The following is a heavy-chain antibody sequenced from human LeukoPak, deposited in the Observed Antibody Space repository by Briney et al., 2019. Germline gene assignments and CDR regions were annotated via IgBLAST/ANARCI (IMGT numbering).Heavy chain of an antibody. D-gene: IGHD2-8*01. J-gene: IGHJ4*02. CDR3: ARVFLAVGYCTNGVCYTSRYFDY. Sequence: LRLSCAASGFTFSSYAMSWIRQHPGKGLEWIGYIYYSGSTYYNPSLKSRVTISVDTSKNQFSLKLSSVTAADTAVYYCARVFLAVGYCTNGVCYTSRYFDYWGQGTLVTVSS. CDR1: GFTFSSYA. V-gene: IGHV4-31*02. CDR2: IYYSGST.